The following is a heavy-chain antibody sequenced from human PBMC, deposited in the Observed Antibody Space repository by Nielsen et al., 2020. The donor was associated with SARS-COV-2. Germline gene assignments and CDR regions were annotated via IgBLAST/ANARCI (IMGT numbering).Heavy chain of an antibody. D-gene: IGHD3-10*01. V-gene: IGHV3-9*01. J-gene: IGHJ4*02. Sequence: SLKISCAASGFTFDDYAMHWVRQAPGKGLEWVSGISWNSGSIGYADSVKGRFTISRDNAKNSLYLQMNSLRAEDTALYYCASGGSGSYYAGTADYWGQGTLVTVSS. CDR1: GFTFDDYA. CDR3: ASGGSGSYYAGTADY. CDR2: ISWNSGSI.